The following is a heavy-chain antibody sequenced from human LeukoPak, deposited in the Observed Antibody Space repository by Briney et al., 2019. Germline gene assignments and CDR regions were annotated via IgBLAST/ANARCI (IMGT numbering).Heavy chain of an antibody. V-gene: IGHV1-46*02. J-gene: IGHJ4*02. Sequence: ASVKVSFKASGYTFNSYYMHWVRPAPGQGVEWMGIINPSGGSTSYAQKFQGRVTMTRDTSTSTVYMELSSLRSEDTAVYYCARESYGEEDNWGQGTLVTVSS. D-gene: IGHD4-17*01. CDR3: ARESYGEEDN. CDR2: INPSGGST. CDR1: GYTFNSYY.